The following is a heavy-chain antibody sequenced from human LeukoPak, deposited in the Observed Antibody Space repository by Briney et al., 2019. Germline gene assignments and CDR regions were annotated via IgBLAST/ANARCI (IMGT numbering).Heavy chain of an antibody. CDR2: IYYSGST. J-gene: IGHJ4*02. V-gene: IGHV4-39*01. Sequence: PSQTLSLTCTVSGASISSSSYYWGWIRQPPGKGLEWIGSIYYSGSTYNNPSLKSRVTMSVDTPKNPFSLKLTAVTAADPAVYYCARIYYYDSSGYFYYFDYWGQGTLVTVSS. D-gene: IGHD3-22*01. CDR3: ARIYYYDSSGYFYYFDY. CDR1: GASISSSSYY.